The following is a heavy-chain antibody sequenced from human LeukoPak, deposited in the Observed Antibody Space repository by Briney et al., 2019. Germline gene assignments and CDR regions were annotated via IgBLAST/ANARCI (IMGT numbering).Heavy chain of an antibody. V-gene: IGHV3-23*01. CDR3: AKRGYSYGHENHDY. J-gene: IGHJ4*02. Sequence: PGGSLRLSCAASGFTFSSYAMSWVRQAPGKGLEWVSAISGSGGSTYYADSVKGRFTISRDNSKNTLYLQMNSLRAEDTAVYYCAKRGYSYGHENHDYWGQGTLVTVSS. D-gene: IGHD5-18*01. CDR1: GFTFSSYA. CDR2: ISGSGGST.